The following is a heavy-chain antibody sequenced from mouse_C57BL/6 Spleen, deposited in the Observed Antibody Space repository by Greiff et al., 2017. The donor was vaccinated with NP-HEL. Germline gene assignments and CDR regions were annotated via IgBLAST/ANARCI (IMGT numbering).Heavy chain of an antibody. CDR3: ARAYDCYCSLYGMDY. D-gene: IGHD6-5*01. V-gene: IGHV1-76*01. J-gene: IGHJ4*01. Sequence: QVQLQQSGAELVRPGASVKLSCKASGYTFTDYYINWVKQRPGQGLEWIARIYPGSGNTYYNEKFKGKATLTAEKSSSTAYMQLSSLTSEDAAVYFCARAYDCYCSLYGMDYGGGGTSVTVSS. CDR1: GYTFTDYY. CDR2: IYPGSGNT.